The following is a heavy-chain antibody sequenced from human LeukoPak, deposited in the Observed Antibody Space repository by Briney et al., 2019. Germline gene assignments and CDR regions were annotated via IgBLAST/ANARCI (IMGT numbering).Heavy chain of an antibody. Sequence: SVTVSCKASGGTLSSYAISWVRQAPGQGLEWMGGIIPIFGTANYAQKFQGRVTITADKSTSTAYMELSSLRSEDTAVYYCAKSGSYYSYWGQGTLVTVSS. V-gene: IGHV1-69*06. CDR1: GGTLSSYA. CDR2: IIPIFGTA. J-gene: IGHJ4*02. CDR3: AKSGSYYSY. D-gene: IGHD1-26*01.